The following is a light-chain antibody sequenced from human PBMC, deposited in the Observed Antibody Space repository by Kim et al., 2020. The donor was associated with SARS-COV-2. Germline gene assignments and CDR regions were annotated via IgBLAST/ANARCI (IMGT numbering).Light chain of an antibody. V-gene: IGKV3-20*01. J-gene: IGKJ2*01. CDR1: QSVSSSY. Sequence: SPGERATLSCRASQSVSSSYLAWYQQKPGQAPRPLIYGASSRATGIPDRFSGSGSGTDFTLTISRLEPEDFAVYYCQQYGSSPPDTFGKGTKLEI. CDR3: QQYGSSPPDT. CDR2: GAS.